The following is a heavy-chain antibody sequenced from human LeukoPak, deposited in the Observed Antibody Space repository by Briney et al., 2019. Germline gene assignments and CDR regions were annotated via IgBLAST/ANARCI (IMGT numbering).Heavy chain of an antibody. Sequence: SETLSLTCTVSGGSISSYYWSWIRQPPGKGLEWIGYIYTSGSTNYNPSLKSRVTISVDTSKNQFSLKLSSVTAADTAVYYCAGHRGSSSFFRHLQKYNWFDPWGQGTLVPASS. CDR2: IYTSGST. CDR1: GGSISSYY. CDR3: AGHRGSSSFFRHLQKYNWFDP. V-gene: IGHV4-4*09. D-gene: IGHD6-6*01. J-gene: IGHJ5*02.